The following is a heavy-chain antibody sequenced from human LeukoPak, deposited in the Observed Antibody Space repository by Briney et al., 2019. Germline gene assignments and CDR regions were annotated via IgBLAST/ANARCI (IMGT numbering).Heavy chain of an antibody. CDR2: ISDSGSRT. V-gene: IGHV3-23*01. D-gene: IGHD3-22*01. CDR3: AKQESSGSYPYYFDY. CDR1: GFIFDRYG. Sequence: PGGSLRPSCAASGFIFDRYGMTWVRQAPGEGLKWVSSISDSGSRTYYADSVKGRFTVSRDNSKNTVYVQMNSLRAEDTAIYYCAKQESSGSYPYYFDYWGQGTLVTVSS. J-gene: IGHJ4*02.